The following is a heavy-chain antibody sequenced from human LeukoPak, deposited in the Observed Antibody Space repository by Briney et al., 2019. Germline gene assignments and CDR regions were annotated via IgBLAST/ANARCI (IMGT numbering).Heavy chain of an antibody. D-gene: IGHD3-3*01. CDR2: INHSGST. Sequence: SETLSLTCAVYGGSFSGYYWSWIRQPPGKGLEWIGEINHSGSTNYNPSLKSRVTISVDTSKNQFSLKLSSVTAADTAVYYCARVGSDVLRFLEWPIDAFDIRGQGTMVTVSS. CDR1: GGSFSGYY. V-gene: IGHV4-34*01. CDR3: ARVGSDVLRFLEWPIDAFDI. J-gene: IGHJ3*02.